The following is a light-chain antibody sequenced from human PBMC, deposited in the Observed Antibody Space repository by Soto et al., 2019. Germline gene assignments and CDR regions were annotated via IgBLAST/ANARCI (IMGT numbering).Light chain of an antibody. CDR3: QQRTNWPSST. V-gene: IGKV3-11*01. Sequence: EIVLTQSTATLSLSPGERATLSCRASQSVRSYLAWYQQKPGQAPRLLIHDASSRATGIPARFSGSGSGTDFTLTISSLEPEDFAVYYCQQRTNWPSSTFGQGTRLEIK. J-gene: IGKJ5*01. CDR2: DAS. CDR1: QSVRSY.